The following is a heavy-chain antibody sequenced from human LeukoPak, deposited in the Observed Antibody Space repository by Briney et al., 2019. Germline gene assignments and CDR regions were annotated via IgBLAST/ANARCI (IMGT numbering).Heavy chain of an antibody. Sequence: GGSLRLSCAASGFTFSSYSMNWVRQAPGKGPEWVSSISSSSSYIYYADSVKGRFTISRDNAKNSLYLQMNSLRAEDTAVYYCARDSTGGSPAFDYWGRGNLVTVSS. CDR2: ISSSSSYI. CDR1: GFTFSSYS. J-gene: IGHJ4*02. CDR3: ARDSTGGSPAFDY. V-gene: IGHV3-21*01. D-gene: IGHD3-16*01.